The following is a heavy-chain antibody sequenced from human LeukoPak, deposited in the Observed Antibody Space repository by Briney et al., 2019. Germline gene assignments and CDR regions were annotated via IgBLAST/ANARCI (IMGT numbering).Heavy chain of an antibody. V-gene: IGHV3-23*01. Sequence: GGSLRLSCTASGFTFSSHAMSWVRQAARKRLEWVSSISASGGTTFHSGSVKGRFTISRDNSKKVLYLQMNGLRVEDTAIYYCAKDYCSSAICPADYWGQGTQVTVSS. CDR1: GFTFSSHA. D-gene: IGHD6-19*01. CDR3: AKDYCSSAICPADY. CDR2: ISASGGTT. J-gene: IGHJ4*02.